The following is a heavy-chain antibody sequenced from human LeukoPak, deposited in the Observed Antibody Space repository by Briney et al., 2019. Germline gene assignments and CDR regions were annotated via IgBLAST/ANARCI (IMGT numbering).Heavy chain of an antibody. Sequence: ASVKVSCKASGYTFTSYGISWVRQATGQGLEWMGWMNPNSGNTGYAQKFQGRVTMTRNTSISTAYMELSSLRSEDTAVYYCARVPRGYSYGLGEGYWGQGTLVTVSS. J-gene: IGHJ4*02. D-gene: IGHD5-18*01. CDR3: ARVPRGYSYGLGEGY. V-gene: IGHV1-8*02. CDR2: MNPNSGNT. CDR1: GYTFTSYG.